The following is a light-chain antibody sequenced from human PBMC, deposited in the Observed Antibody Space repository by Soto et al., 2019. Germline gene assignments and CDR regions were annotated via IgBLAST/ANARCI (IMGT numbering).Light chain of an antibody. V-gene: IGLV2-14*01. J-gene: IGLJ3*02. Sequence: QSVLTQPASVSGSPGQSLTISCTGTSSDVGGYTYVSWYQQHPGKAPKLMIYEVSERPSGVSNRFSGSKSGNTASLTISGLQAEDEADYYCNSYTSISTWVFGGGTKLTVL. CDR3: NSYTSISTWV. CDR1: SSDVGGYTY. CDR2: EVS.